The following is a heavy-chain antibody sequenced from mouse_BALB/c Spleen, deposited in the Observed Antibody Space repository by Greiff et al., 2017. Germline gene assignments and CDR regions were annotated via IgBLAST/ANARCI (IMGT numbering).Heavy chain of an antibody. D-gene: IGHD2-10*02. CDR1: GYTFTSYY. V-gene: IGHV1S81*02. CDR2: INPSNGGT. Sequence: QVQLQQPGAELVKPGASVKLSCKASGYTFTSYYMYWVKQRPGQGLEWIGGINPSNGGTNFNEKFKSKATLTVDKSSSTAYMQLSSLTSEDSAVYYCTREEYAWFAYRGEGTLVTVSA. CDR3: TREEYAWFAY. J-gene: IGHJ3*01.